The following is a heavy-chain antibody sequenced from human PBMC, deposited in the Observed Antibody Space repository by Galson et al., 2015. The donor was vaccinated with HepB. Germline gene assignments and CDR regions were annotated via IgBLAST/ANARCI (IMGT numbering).Heavy chain of an antibody. CDR1: GFTFSSYA. D-gene: IGHD3-22*01. CDR3: ARGLGKGGYYDSSGYYLLNAFEI. Sequence: SLRLSCAASGFTFSSYAMHWVRQAPGKGLEWVAVISYDGSNKYYADSVKGRFTISRDNSKNTLYLQMNSLRAEDTAVYYCARGLGKGGYYDSSGYYLLNAFEIWGQGTMVTVSS. V-gene: IGHV3-30-3*01. CDR2: ISYDGSNK. J-gene: IGHJ3*02.